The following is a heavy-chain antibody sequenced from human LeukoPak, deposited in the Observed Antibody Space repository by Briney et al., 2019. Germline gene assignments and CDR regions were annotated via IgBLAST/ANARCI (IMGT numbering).Heavy chain of an antibody. CDR1: GGSISGYF. CDR3: AKFATVTVPNWIDF. J-gene: IGHJ5*01. CDR2: IFYTGTA. Sequence: SETLSLTCTVSGGSISGYFWSWIRQPPGEGLQFIGYIFYTGTASYNPSLNSRVTMSVDTSKNQFSLKVSSVTAADTAVYYCAKFATVTVPNWIDFWGQGTLVTVSS. D-gene: IGHD4-17*01. V-gene: IGHV4-59*01.